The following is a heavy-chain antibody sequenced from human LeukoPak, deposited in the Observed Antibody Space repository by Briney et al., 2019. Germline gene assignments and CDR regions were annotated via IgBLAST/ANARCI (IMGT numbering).Heavy chain of an antibody. V-gene: IGHV1-8*01. J-gene: IGHJ4*02. Sequence: ASVKVSCKASGYTFTSYDINWVRQATGQGLEWMGWMNPNSGNTGYAQKLQGRVTMTTDTSTSTAYMELRSLRSDDTAVYYCARDRRVKWELSAFDYWGQGTLVTVSS. CDR2: MNPNSGNT. CDR3: ARDRRVKWELSAFDY. D-gene: IGHD1-26*01. CDR1: GYTFTSYD.